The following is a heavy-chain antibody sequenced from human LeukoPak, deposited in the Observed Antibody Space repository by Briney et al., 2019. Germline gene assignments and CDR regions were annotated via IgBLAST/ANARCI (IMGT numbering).Heavy chain of an antibody. CDR2: INPSGRTT. Sequence: ASVKVSCKASGYTFTNYDVHWVRQAPGQGLEWMGMINPSGRTTSYTQKFQGRVTMARDTSTSTVYMELNSLRSEDTAVYFCARGAKRWLQFKTSAGFDYWGQGTLVTVSS. CDR3: ARGAKRWLQFKTSAGFDY. J-gene: IGHJ4*02. D-gene: IGHD5-24*01. V-gene: IGHV1-46*01. CDR1: GYTFTNYD.